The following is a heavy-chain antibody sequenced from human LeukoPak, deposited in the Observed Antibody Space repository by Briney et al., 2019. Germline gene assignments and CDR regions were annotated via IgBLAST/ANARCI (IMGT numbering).Heavy chain of an antibody. Sequence: SETLSLTCAVYGGSFSGYYWSWIRQPPGKGLEWLGEINHSGSTNYNPSLKSRVTISVDTSKNQFSLKLSSVTAADTAVYYCARRRIAARRTSFDYWGQGTLVTVSP. CDR2: INHSGST. V-gene: IGHV4-34*01. D-gene: IGHD6-6*01. CDR3: ARRRIAARRTSFDY. J-gene: IGHJ4*02. CDR1: GGSFSGYY.